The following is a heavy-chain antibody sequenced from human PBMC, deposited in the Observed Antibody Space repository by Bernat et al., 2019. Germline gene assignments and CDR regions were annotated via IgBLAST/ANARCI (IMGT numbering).Heavy chain of an antibody. V-gene: IGHV3-23*01. CDR1: GFTFSSHA. CDR2: ISGSGGST. Sequence: EVQLLESGGGLVQPGGSLRLSCAASGFTFSSHAMSWVRQAPGKGLEWVSAISGSGGSTYYADSVKGRFTISRDNSKNTLYLQMNSLRAEDTAVYYCAKDGPTDGYTINGGYFDLWGRGTLVTVSS. CDR3: AKDGPTDGYTINGGYFDL. J-gene: IGHJ2*01. D-gene: IGHD5-24*01.